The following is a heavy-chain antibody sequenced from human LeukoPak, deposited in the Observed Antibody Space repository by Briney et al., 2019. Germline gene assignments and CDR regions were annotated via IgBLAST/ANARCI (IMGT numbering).Heavy chain of an antibody. V-gene: IGHV3-48*01. Sequence: GGSLRLSCAASGFTFSSYAMSWVRQAPGKGLEWVSYISSSSSTIYYADSVKGRFTISRDNAKNSLYLQMNSLRAEDTAVYYCARTYYDFWSGYRRPNDWFDPWGQGTLVTVSS. CDR3: ARTYYDFWSGYRRPNDWFDP. J-gene: IGHJ5*02. D-gene: IGHD3-3*01. CDR2: ISSSSSTI. CDR1: GFTFSSYA.